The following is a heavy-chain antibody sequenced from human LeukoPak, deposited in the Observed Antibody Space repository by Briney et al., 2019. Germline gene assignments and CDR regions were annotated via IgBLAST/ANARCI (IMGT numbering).Heavy chain of an antibody. Sequence: GGSLRLSCAASGFTFSSYSMNWVRQAPGKGLEWVSYISSSSSTIYYADSVKGRFTISRDNAKSSLYLQMNSLRAEDTAVYYCARAPVPYSSSWYYFDYWGQGTLVTVSS. D-gene: IGHD6-13*01. CDR3: ARAPVPYSSSWYYFDY. V-gene: IGHV3-48*01. CDR1: GFTFSSYS. CDR2: ISSSSSTI. J-gene: IGHJ4*02.